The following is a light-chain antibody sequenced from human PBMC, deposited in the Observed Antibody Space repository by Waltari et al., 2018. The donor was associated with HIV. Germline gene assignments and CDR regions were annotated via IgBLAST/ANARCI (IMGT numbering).Light chain of an antibody. CDR1: QSISTW. V-gene: IGKV1-12*01. Sequence: DTQRTHTPSPASASVGGKVPITCRASQSISTWLAWYQHKPGEAPKLLIYAASSLQSGVPSRFSGSGSGTDFTLTINSLQSEDVATYYCQQGNTFPFTFGGGTKVEI. J-gene: IGKJ4*01. CDR3: QQGNTFPFT. CDR2: AAS.